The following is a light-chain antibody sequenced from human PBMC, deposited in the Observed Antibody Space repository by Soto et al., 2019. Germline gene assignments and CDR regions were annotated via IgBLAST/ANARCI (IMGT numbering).Light chain of an antibody. CDR2: DVS. Sequence: QSVLTQPRSVSGSPGQSVAISCTGSRSDVGGYKYVSWYQQFPGKAPKLIIYDVSRRPSGVPDRFSGSKSGNTASLTISGHQAEDEGDYYCCSYGGGRTPLGFGGGTKVTVL. J-gene: IGLJ2*01. V-gene: IGLV2-11*01. CDR3: CSYGGGRTPLG. CDR1: RSDVGGYKY.